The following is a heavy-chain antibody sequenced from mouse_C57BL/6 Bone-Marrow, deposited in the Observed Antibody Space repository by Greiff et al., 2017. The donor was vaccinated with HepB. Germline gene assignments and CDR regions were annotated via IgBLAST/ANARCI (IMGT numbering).Heavy chain of an antibody. J-gene: IGHJ4*01. Sequence: EVQVVESGAELVRPGSSVKMSCKTSGYTFTSYGINWVKQRPGQGLEWIGYIYIGNGYTEYNEKFKGKATLTSDTSSSTAYMQLSSLTSEDSAIYFCAIIYYGNYEAMDYWGQGTSVTVSS. CDR3: AIIYYGNYEAMDY. D-gene: IGHD2-1*01. V-gene: IGHV1-58*01. CDR1: GYTFTSYG. CDR2: IYIGNGYT.